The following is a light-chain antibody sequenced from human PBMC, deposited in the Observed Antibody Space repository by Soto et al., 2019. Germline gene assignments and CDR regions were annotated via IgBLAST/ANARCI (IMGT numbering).Light chain of an antibody. V-gene: IGLV4-69*01. CDR1: SGHSSYT. CDR2: LKSDGSH. Sequence: QSVLTQSPSASASLGASVKLTCTLSSGHSSYTIAWHQQQPEKGPRYLMKLKSDGSHSKGDGIPDRFSGSSSGDERYLTISSLQSEDEADYYCQTWGTGIRVFGGGTKLTVL. CDR3: QTWGTGIRV. J-gene: IGLJ2*01.